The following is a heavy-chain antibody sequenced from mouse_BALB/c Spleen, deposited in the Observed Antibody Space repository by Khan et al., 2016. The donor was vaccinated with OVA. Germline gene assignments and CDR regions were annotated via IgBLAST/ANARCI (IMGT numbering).Heavy chain of an antibody. Sequence: VELVESGPGLVAPSQSLSIICTVSGFSLTSYGVHWVRQPPGKGLEWLGLIWAGGSTNYNSALMSRLSISKDNSKSQVFLKMNSLQIDDTAMYYCVRPYYGSAWFAYWGQGTLVTVSA. D-gene: IGHD1-1*01. V-gene: IGHV2-9*02. CDR1: GFSLTSYG. CDR2: IWAGGST. CDR3: VRPYYGSAWFAY. J-gene: IGHJ3*01.